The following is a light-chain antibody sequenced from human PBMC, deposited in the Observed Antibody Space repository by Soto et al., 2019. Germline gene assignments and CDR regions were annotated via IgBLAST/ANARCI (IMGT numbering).Light chain of an antibody. J-gene: IGLJ1*01. CDR1: SSDVGGYNY. Sequence: QSVLTQPASVSGSPGQSITISCTGTSSDVGGYNYVSWYQQHPGKAPKLMIYDVSNRPSGVSNRFSGSKSGNTASLTNSGLQAEDEADYYCSSYTSSSTSFGTGTKLTVL. CDR3: SSYTSSSTS. V-gene: IGLV2-14*01. CDR2: DVS.